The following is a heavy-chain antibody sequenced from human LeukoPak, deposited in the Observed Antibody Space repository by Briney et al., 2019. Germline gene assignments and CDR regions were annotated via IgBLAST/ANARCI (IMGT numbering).Heavy chain of an antibody. CDR1: GGSISSSSYY. D-gene: IGHD3-3*01. CDR3: ARGNPAYYAVYY. CDR2: IYYSGST. Sequence: PSETLSLTCTVSGGSISSSSYYWGWIRQPPGKGLEWIGSIYYSGSTNYNPSLKSRVTISVDTSKNQFSLKLSSVTAADTAVYYRARGNPAYYAVYYWGQGTLVTVSS. J-gene: IGHJ4*02. V-gene: IGHV4-39*07.